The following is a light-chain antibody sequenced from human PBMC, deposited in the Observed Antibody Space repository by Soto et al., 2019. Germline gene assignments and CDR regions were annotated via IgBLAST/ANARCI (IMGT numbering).Light chain of an antibody. Sequence: EVVLTQSPGTLSLSPGERATLSCRASQDVSSSYLAWHQQKPGQAPSLLIYGVSTRATGIPDRFSGSGSGADFTLTISRLEPEDFAVYYWQQYGSPPRTFGQRTQMEIK. V-gene: IGKV3-20*01. J-gene: IGKJ1*01. CDR2: GVS. CDR1: QDVSSSY. CDR3: QQYGSPPRT.